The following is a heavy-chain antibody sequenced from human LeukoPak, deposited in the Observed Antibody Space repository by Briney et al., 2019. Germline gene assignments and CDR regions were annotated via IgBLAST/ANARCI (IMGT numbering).Heavy chain of an antibody. CDR2: ISAYNGNT. CDR1: GYTFTSYG. J-gene: IGHJ6*02. D-gene: IGHD6-13*01. Sequence: ASVKVSCEASGYTFTSYGISWVRQAPGQGLEWMGWISAYNGNTNYAQKLQGRVTMTTDTSTSTAYMELRSLRSDDTAVYYCARDHPGLAAAGILGNSLGMDVWGQGTTVTVSS. CDR3: ARDHPGLAAAGILGNSLGMDV. V-gene: IGHV1-18*01.